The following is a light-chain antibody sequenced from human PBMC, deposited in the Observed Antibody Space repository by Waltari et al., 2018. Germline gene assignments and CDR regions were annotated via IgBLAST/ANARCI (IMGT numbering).Light chain of an antibody. Sequence: QSALTQPASVSGSPGQSITISCTGTSSDVGGYKYVSWYQQHPGKAPILIIYDVNNRPSGVSNRFSGSKSANTASLTISGLQAEDEADYYCNSFTLGTALLVFGGGTKLTVL. V-gene: IGLV2-14*03. J-gene: IGLJ2*01. CDR1: SSDVGGYKY. CDR3: NSFTLGTALLV. CDR2: DVN.